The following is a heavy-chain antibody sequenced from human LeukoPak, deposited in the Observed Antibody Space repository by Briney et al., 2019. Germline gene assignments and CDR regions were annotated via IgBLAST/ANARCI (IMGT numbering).Heavy chain of an antibody. CDR1: GGSFSGYY. J-gene: IGHJ5*02. CDR2: INHSGST. CDR3: ARGITMVRGVTRGNWFDP. D-gene: IGHD3-10*01. V-gene: IGHV4-34*01. Sequence: PSETLSLTCAVYGGSFSGYYWSWIRQPPGKGLGWIGDINHSGSTNYNPSLKSRVTISVDTSKNQFSLKLRSVTAADTAVYYCARGITMVRGVTRGNWFDPWGQGTLVTVSS.